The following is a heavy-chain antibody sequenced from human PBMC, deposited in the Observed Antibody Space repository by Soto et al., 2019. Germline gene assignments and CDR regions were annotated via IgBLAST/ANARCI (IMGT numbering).Heavy chain of an antibody. V-gene: IGHV3-23*01. CDR3: ASGRVDYDFWSCYYPFDY. D-gene: IGHD3-3*01. Sequence: EVQLLESGGGLVQPGGSLRLSCAASGFTFSSYAMSWVRQSPGKGLEWVSAISGSGGSTYYADSVKGRFTISRDNSKNTLYLQMNSLRAEDTAVYYCASGRVDYDFWSCYYPFDYWGQGTLVTVSS. CDR2: ISGSGGST. J-gene: IGHJ4*02. CDR1: GFTFSSYA.